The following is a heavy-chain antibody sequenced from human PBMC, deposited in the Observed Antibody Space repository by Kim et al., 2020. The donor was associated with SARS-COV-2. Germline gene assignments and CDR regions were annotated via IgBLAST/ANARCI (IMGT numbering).Heavy chain of an antibody. V-gene: IGHV1-69*13. Sequence: SVKVSCKASGGTFSSYAISGVRQAPGQGLEWMGGIIPIFGTANYAQKFQGRVTLTADESTSTAYMELSSLRSEDTAVYFCASRGGNYDSSGYYGYYYGMDVWGQGTTVTVSS. D-gene: IGHD3-22*01. CDR1: GGTFSSYA. CDR3: ASRGGNYDSSGYYGYYYGMDV. J-gene: IGHJ6*02. CDR2: IIPIFGTA.